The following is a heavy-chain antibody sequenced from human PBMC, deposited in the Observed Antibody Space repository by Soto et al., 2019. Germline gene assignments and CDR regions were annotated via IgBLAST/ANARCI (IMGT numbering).Heavy chain of an antibody. CDR3: ARDRYCSSTSCYLGGDWFDP. V-gene: IGHV4-30-4*01. CDR2: IYYSGST. CDR1: GGSISSGDYY. Sequence: SETLSLTCTVSGGSISSGDYYWSWIRQPPGKGLEWIGYIYYSGSTYYNPSLKSRVTISVDTSKNQFSLKLSSVTAADTAVYYCARDRYCSSTSCYLGGDWFDPWGQGTLVTVSS. J-gene: IGHJ5*02. D-gene: IGHD2-2*01.